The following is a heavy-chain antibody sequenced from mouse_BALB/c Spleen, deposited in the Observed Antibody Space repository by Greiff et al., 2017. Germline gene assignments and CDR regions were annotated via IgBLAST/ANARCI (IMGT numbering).Heavy chain of an antibody. Sequence: EVQLQESGPGLVKPSQSLSLTCTVTGYSITSDYAWNWIRQFPGNKLEWMGYISYSGSTSYNPSLKSRISITRDTSKNQFFLQLNSVTTEDTATYYCARWGGYHYAMDYWGQGTSVTVSS. J-gene: IGHJ4*01. CDR2: ISYSGST. D-gene: IGHD2-14*01. CDR3: ARWGGYHYAMDY. V-gene: IGHV3-2*02. CDR1: GYSITSDYA.